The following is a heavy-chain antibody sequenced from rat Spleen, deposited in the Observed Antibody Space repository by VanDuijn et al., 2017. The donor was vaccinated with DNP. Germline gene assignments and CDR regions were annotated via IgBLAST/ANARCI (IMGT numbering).Heavy chain of an antibody. CDR2: INTYGGST. CDR3: AKDPDYYDGSYYYPPYYAMDA. V-gene: IGHV5-58*01. J-gene: IGHJ4*01. Sequence: EVQLVETGGGLVQPGRSLKLSCVASGFTFSSYWMYWIRQAPGKGLEWVASINTYGGSTYYPDSVKGRFTISRDNAENTVYLQMNSLRSEDTATYYCAKDPDYYDGSYYYPPYYAMDAWGQGTSVTVSS. D-gene: IGHD1-12*02. CDR1: GFTFSSYW.